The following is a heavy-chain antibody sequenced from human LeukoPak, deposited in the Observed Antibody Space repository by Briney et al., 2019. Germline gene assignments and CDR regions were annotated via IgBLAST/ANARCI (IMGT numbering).Heavy chain of an antibody. V-gene: IGHV3-74*01. D-gene: IGHD5/OR15-5a*01. CDR3: ARVSASSNAPFDY. CDR2: INSDGGTT. CDR1: GFTFSSYW. J-gene: IGHJ4*02. Sequence: GGSLRLSCAASGFTFSSYWMHWVRQAPGKGLVGVSSINSDGGTTYYADSVKGRFTISRDNAKSTLYLQMNSLRAEDTAVYYCARVSASSNAPFDYWGQGTLVTVSS.